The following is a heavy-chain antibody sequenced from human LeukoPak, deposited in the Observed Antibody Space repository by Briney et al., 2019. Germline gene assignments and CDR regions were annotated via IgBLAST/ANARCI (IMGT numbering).Heavy chain of an antibody. V-gene: IGHV3-74*01. CDR3: ATVVASGGLPMC. CDR1: GLTFSNFW. D-gene: IGHD6-13*01. Sequence: GGSLRLSCAVSGLTFSNFWMHWVRQTPGKGLLWVSRINNDGDSTNYADSVKGRFTISRDNSKNTVYLQMNSLRAEDTAVYYCATVVASGGLPMCWGEGTLVTVSS. CDR2: INNDGDST. J-gene: IGHJ4*02.